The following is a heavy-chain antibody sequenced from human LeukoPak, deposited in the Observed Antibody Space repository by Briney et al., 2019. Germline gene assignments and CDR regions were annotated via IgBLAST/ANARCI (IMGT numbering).Heavy chain of an antibody. D-gene: IGHD2-2*02. J-gene: IGHJ4*02. V-gene: IGHV4-34*01. CDR1: GVSVGVYY. CDR2: IRSGYT. Sequence: PSETLSLTCAVHGVSVGVYYWSWIRQSPGKGLEWIGEIRSGYTNYNPSLKTRVTISADTSENQLSLSLTSVTAADTAVYYCARMRCGNTDNRCYNYWGQGTLVTVSS. CDR3: ARMRCGNTDNRCYNY.